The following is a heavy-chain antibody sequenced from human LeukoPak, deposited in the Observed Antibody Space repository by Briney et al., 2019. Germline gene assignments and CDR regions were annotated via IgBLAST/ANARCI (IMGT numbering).Heavy chain of an antibody. CDR3: AKQNRAGITIFGVVISSFDI. Sequence: GGSLRLSCAASGFTFSSYGMSWVRQAPGKGMEWVSAISGSGGSTLYADSVKGRFTISRDNSKTTLYLQMNSLRTEDTAVYYCAKQNRAGITIFGVVISSFDIWGQGTMVTVSS. CDR1: GFTFSSYG. J-gene: IGHJ3*02. V-gene: IGHV3-23*01. CDR2: ISGSGGST. D-gene: IGHD3-3*01.